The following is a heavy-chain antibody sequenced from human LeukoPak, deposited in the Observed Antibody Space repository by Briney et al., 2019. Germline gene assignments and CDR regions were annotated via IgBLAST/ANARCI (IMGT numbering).Heavy chain of an antibody. CDR1: GFTLTTYG. D-gene: IGHD2-8*01. Sequence: GSLRLSCAASGFTLTTYGMSWVRQAPGKGLEWVSAISGSAGSTYYADSVKGRFTISRDNSKNTLYLQMNSLRAEDTAVYYCANGYCTNGVCYPYYYYYMDVWGKGTTVTVSS. J-gene: IGHJ6*03. V-gene: IGHV3-23*01. CDR3: ANGYCTNGVCYPYYYYYMDV. CDR2: ISGSAGST.